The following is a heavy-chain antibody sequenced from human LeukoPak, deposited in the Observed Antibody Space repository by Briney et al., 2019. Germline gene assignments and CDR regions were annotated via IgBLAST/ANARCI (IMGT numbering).Heavy chain of an antibody. Sequence: GESLKISCKGSGYSFPRYWIGWVRQMPGKGLEWMGIIYPGDSDTRYSPSFQGQVTISADKSISTAYLQWSSLKASDTAMYYCARTLAGYSKTRPRNYYMDVWGKGTTVTVSS. CDR3: ARTLAGYSKTRPRNYYMDV. CDR2: IYPGDSDT. CDR1: GYSFPRYW. J-gene: IGHJ6*03. V-gene: IGHV5-51*01. D-gene: IGHD1-26*01.